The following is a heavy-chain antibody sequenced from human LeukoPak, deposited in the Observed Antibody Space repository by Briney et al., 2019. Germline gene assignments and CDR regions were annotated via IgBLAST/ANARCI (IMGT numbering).Heavy chain of an antibody. CDR2: IYFSGNT. D-gene: IGHD2-15*01. CDR1: GGSISDYY. CDR3: ARDKWSGGGLSQFDL. J-gene: IGHJ5*02. V-gene: IGHV4-59*01. Sequence: SDTLSLPCTVSGGSISDYYRSWIRQAPGKRLEWIAYIYFSGNTNVHPSLKSRVTVAVDPSKNQLSLKLTSATAADTAVYYCARDKWSGGGLSQFDLWGQGTLVTVSS.